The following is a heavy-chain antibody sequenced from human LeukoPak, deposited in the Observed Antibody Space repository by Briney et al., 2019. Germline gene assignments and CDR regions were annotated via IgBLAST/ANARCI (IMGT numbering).Heavy chain of an antibody. CDR1: GFTFSSYS. CDR2: ISSSSSTI. V-gene: IGHV3-48*01. CDR3: ARAPSIAVAGGLIDY. J-gene: IGHJ4*02. Sequence: GGSLTLSCAASGFTFSSYSMNWVRQAPGKGLEWVSYISSSSSTIYYTDSVKGRFTISRDNAKNSVYLQMNSLRAEDTAVYYCARAPSIAVAGGLIDYWGQESLVTVSS. D-gene: IGHD6-19*01.